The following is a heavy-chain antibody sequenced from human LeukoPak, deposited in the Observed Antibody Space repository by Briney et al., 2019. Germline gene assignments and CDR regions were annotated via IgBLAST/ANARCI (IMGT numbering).Heavy chain of an antibody. CDR2: IKQRGSET. V-gene: IGHV3-7*01. J-gene: IGHJ4*01. Sequence: TGGSLRLSCEASGFTFSSYWMSWVRQVPGKGLEWVANIKQRGSETYYADSVKGRFIISRDNAKRSLFIQMNSLTGDDTAVYYCARGSNITSRPVYFHDYWGHGALVTVS. D-gene: IGHD6-6*01. CDR1: GFTFSSYW. CDR3: ARGSNITSRPVYFHDY.